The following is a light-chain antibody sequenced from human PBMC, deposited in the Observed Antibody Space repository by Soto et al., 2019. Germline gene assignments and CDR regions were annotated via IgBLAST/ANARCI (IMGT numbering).Light chain of an antibody. J-gene: IGLJ1*01. V-gene: IGLV2-8*01. CDR3: SSYAGSNNFGV. Sequence: QSALTQPPSASGSPGQSVTISCTGTKSDIGVYDFVSWYQQHPGKAPRLIIYEVVQRPSGVPDRFSGSKSGNTASLTVSGLQAADEADYYCSSYAGSNNFGVFGTGTKVTVL. CDR1: KSDIGVYDF. CDR2: EVV.